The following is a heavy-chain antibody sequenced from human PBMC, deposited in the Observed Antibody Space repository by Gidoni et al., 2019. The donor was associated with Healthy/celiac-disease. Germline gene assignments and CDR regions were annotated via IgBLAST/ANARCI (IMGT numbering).Heavy chain of an antibody. V-gene: IGHV3-30-3*01. Sequence: QVQLVESGGGEVQPGRYLRLSCAASGFTLSSYALNWVRPAPGKGLGWVAVRSYDGSHKYYEDSVKVRFTISRDNSKHTLYLQMTSRRAEDTAVYFCARVRSGSYSFDPWGQGTLVTVSS. J-gene: IGHJ5*02. CDR3: ARVRSGSYSFDP. D-gene: IGHD1-26*01. CDR2: RSYDGSHK. CDR1: GFTLSSYA.